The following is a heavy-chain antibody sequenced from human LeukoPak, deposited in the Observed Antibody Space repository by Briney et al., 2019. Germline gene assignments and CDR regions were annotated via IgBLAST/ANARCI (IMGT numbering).Heavy chain of an antibody. V-gene: IGHV4-30-2*01. CDR3: ARGPYGDYVFDY. D-gene: IGHD4-17*01. J-gene: IGHJ4*02. Sequence: PSETLSLTCAVSGGSISSGGYSWSWIRQPPGKGLEWIGYIYHSGSTYYNPSLKSRVTISVDRSKNQFSLRLSSVTAADTAVYYCARGPYGDYVFDYWGQGTLVTVSS. CDR1: GGSISSGGYS. CDR2: IYHSGST.